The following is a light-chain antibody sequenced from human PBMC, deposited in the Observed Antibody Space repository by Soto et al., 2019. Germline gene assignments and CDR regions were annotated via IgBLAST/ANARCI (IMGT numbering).Light chain of an antibody. Sequence: EIVLTQSPATLSLSPGERATLSCRASQSVSSYLAWYQQKPGQAPRLLIYDASNRATGIPGRLSGGGSGTDFTLTISSLEPEDFAVYYCQQRSSWWTFGQGTKVDIK. CDR2: DAS. V-gene: IGKV3-11*01. J-gene: IGKJ1*01. CDR1: QSVSSY. CDR3: QQRSSWWT.